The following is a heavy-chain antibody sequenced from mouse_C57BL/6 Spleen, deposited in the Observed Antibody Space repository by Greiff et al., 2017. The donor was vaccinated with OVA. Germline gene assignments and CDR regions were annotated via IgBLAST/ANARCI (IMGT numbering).Heavy chain of an antibody. CDR1: GYTFTSYW. J-gene: IGHJ3*01. D-gene: IGHD3-2*02. Sequence: QVQLQQPGAELVMPGASVKLSCKASGYTFTSYWMHWVKQRPGQGLEWIGEIDPSDSYTNYNQKFKGKSTLTVDKSSSTAYMQLSSLTSEDSAVYYCARSPDSSGYAYWGQGTLVTVSA. V-gene: IGHV1-69*01. CDR3: ARSPDSSGYAY. CDR2: IDPSDSYT.